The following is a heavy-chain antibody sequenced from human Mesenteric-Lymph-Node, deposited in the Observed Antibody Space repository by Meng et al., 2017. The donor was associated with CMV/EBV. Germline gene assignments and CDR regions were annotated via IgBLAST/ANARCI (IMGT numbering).Heavy chain of an antibody. V-gene: IGHV1-8*01. D-gene: IGHD6-19*01. CDR1: GYTFTSYS. CDR3: ARGRYSSGWYRYGMDV. Sequence: ASVKVSCKASGYTFTSYSINWVRQATGQGLEWMGWMNPNSGDTGYAQKFQGRVTMTRNTSISTAYMELSSLRSEDTAVYYCARGRYSSGWYRYGMDVWGQGTTVTVSS. CDR2: MNPNSGDT. J-gene: IGHJ6*02.